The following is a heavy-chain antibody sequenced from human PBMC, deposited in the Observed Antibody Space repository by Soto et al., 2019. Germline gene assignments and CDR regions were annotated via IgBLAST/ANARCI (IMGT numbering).Heavy chain of an antibody. CDR1: GFTFSNAW. D-gene: IGHD6-19*01. J-gene: IGHJ4*02. Sequence: EVQLVESGGGLVKPGGSLRLSCAASGFTFSNAWMTWVRQAPGKGLEWVGRIKSKADGGTIDYAAPVKGRFTISRDDSKNTLYLQMNRLKTEDTALYSCTAAYSYSSSIYFDYWGPGALVSISS. CDR3: TAAYSYSSSIYFDY. CDR2: IKSKADGGTI. V-gene: IGHV3-15*01.